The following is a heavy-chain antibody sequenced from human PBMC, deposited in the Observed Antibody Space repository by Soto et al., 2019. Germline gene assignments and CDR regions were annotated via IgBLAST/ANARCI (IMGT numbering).Heavy chain of an antibody. D-gene: IGHD5-18*01. CDR3: ARDHSYGYYFDY. Sequence: GGSLRLSCAASGFTFSNALMNWVRQAPGKGLEWVSYISSSGSTIYYADSVKGRFTISRDNAKNSLYLQMNSLRAEDTAVYYCARDHSYGYYFDYWGQGTLVTVSS. V-gene: IGHV3-48*03. CDR2: ISSSGSTI. CDR1: GFTFSNAL. J-gene: IGHJ4*02.